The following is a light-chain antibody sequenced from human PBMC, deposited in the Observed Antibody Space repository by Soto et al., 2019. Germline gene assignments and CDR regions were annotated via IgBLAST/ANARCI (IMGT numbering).Light chain of an antibody. CDR2: DAS. CDR3: QQRSNWPIT. Sequence: IVLTQSPATLPLSPGERATISCRTSQSVSSYFAWYQQKPGRAPRLLLYDASNRATDIPARFIGSGCGTDFTLAISSREPEDFAVYYCQQRSNWPITFGEGTRLEIK. J-gene: IGKJ5*01. CDR1: QSVSSY. V-gene: IGKV3-11*01.